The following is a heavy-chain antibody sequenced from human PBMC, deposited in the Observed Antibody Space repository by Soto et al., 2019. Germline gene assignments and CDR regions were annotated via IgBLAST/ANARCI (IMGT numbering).Heavy chain of an antibody. CDR1: GATFGNTA. J-gene: IGHJ5*02. D-gene: IGHD3-3*01. CDR3: ARDGDPGYSFWSGPLGGGRFDP. Sequence: QVQLVQSGAGVKEPGSSVNVSCKTSGATFGNTAVTWVRQAPGQGLEWIGGIVPLFGTANYAQKFRGRVTITADESTSTAYMELSSLRTDDTAVYYCARDGDPGYSFWSGPLGGGRFDPWGQGTLVTVSS. CDR2: IVPLFGTA. V-gene: IGHV1-69*12.